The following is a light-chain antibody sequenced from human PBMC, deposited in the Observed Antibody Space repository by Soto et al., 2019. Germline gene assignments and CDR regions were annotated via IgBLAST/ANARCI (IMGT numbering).Light chain of an antibody. Sequence: QSAXTQPASVSXXPGQSITISCXGTSSDVGGYNYVSWYQQHPGKAPKLMIYEVSNRPSGVSNRFSGSKSGNTASLTISGLQAEDEGFYYCSSYTSSTTPWVFGGGTKLTVL. CDR2: EVS. V-gene: IGLV2-14*01. J-gene: IGLJ3*02. CDR1: SSDVGGYNY. CDR3: SSYTSSTTPWV.